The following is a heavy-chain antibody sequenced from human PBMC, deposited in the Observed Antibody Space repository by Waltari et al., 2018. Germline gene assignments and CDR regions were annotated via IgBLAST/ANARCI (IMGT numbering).Heavy chain of an antibody. CDR2: IIPMLGST. CDR1: GDTFNDYA. CDR3: ARRSNYYETSGYLDF. D-gene: IGHD3-22*01. Sequence: QVQLVQSGAEVKKPGSSVTVSCKASGDTFNDYAITWVRQAPGKGLEWMGGIIPMLGSTKYAQDFQGRVTITTDESTKTAYMELRGLRSEDTAVYYCARRSNYYETSGYLDFWGQGTLVTVSS. V-gene: IGHV1-69*05. J-gene: IGHJ4*02.